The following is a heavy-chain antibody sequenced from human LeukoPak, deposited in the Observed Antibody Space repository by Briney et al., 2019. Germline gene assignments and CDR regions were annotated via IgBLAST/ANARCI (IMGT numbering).Heavy chain of an antibody. V-gene: IGHV3-11*01. CDR1: GFTFSDYY. CDR3: ARDPASMVRGVNEGWFDP. D-gene: IGHD3-10*01. CDR2: ISSSGSTI. J-gene: IGHJ5*02. Sequence: GGSLRLSCAASGFTFSDYYMSWIRQAPGKGLEWVSYISSSGSTIYYADSVKGRFTISRDNAKNSLYLQMNSLRAEDTAVYYCARDPASMVRGVNEGWFDPWGQGTLVTVSS.